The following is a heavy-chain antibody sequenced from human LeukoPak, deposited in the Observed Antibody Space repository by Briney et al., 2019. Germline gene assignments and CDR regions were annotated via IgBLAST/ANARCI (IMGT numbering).Heavy chain of an antibody. CDR1: GYTFTSYY. CDR2: INPSGGST. CDR3: ARAVGATPIDY. V-gene: IGHV1-46*01. Sequence: GASVKVSCRASGYTFTSYYMHWVRQAPGQGLEWMGIINPSGGSTSYAQKFQGRVTMTRDTSTSTVYMELSSLRSEDTAVYYCARAVGATPIDYWGQGTLVTVSS. D-gene: IGHD1-26*01. J-gene: IGHJ4*02.